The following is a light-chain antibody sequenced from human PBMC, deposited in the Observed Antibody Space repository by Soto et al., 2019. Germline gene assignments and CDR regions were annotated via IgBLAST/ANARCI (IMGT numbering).Light chain of an antibody. V-gene: IGKV3-15*01. Sequence: VMTQSPATLSVSPGEGATLSCRASQSVNSHLAWYQQKPGQAPRLLIYGASTRATGIPARFSGSGSGTDFTLTISSLQSEDSAVYYCQQYNYWPPYTFGQGNKLEIK. CDR3: QQYNYWPPYT. J-gene: IGKJ2*01. CDR2: GAS. CDR1: QSVNSH.